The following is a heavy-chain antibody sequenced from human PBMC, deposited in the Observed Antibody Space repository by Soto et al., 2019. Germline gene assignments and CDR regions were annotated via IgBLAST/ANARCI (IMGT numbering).Heavy chain of an antibody. CDR3: ARPTGNGWFEGDH. J-gene: IGHJ4*02. CDR2: INNDGTEK. V-gene: IGHV3-7*01. CDR1: GFTCSDFW. D-gene: IGHD3-10*01. Sequence: EVQLVESGGDLVQPGGSLRLSCAASGFTCSDFWMSWVRQRPGKRLEWVANINNDGTEKYNVDSVRGRFSISRDNAENSRYLQRNGLMTEDTAMYYCARPTGNGWFEGDHWGQGSLVTVSS.